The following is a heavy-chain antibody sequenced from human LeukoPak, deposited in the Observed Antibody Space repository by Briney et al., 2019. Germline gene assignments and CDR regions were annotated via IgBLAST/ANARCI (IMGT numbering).Heavy chain of an antibody. Sequence: SETLSLTCIVSGGSISSTVSYWGWVRQPPGKGLEWIGSIHYSGSTYYIPSLKSRITISLDMSKNQYSLKLTSVTAADTAVYYCAKDGPKRITIFGVVTTWGQGTLVTVSS. CDR1: GGSISSTVSY. CDR2: IHYSGST. D-gene: IGHD3-3*01. J-gene: IGHJ5*02. V-gene: IGHV4-39*07. CDR3: AKDGPKRITIFGVVTT.